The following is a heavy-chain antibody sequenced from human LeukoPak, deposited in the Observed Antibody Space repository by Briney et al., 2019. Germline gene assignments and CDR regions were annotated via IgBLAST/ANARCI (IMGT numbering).Heavy chain of an antibody. J-gene: IGHJ5*02. V-gene: IGHV1-8*02. CDR1: GYTFTSYY. Sequence: ASVKVSCKASGYTFTSYYMHWVRQATGQGLEWMGWMNPNSGNTGYAQKFQGRVTMTRNTSISTAYMELSSLRSEDTAVYYCARDLISLAAADPSNWFDPWGQGTLVTVSS. D-gene: IGHD6-13*01. CDR2: MNPNSGNT. CDR3: ARDLISLAAADPSNWFDP.